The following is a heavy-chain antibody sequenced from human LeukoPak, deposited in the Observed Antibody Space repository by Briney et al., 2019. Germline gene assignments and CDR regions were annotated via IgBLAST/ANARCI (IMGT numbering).Heavy chain of an antibody. V-gene: IGHV3-74*01. CDR1: GFTFSSYW. Sequence: GGSRRLSCAASGFTFSSYWMLWVRQAPGKGLVWVSRINSDGSSTSYADSVKGRFTISRDNAKNTLYLQMNSLRAEDTAVYYCAKDLRTNGELFPGPLDYWGQGTLVTVSS. CDR2: INSDGSST. J-gene: IGHJ4*02. D-gene: IGHD3-10*01. CDR3: AKDLRTNGELFPGPLDY.